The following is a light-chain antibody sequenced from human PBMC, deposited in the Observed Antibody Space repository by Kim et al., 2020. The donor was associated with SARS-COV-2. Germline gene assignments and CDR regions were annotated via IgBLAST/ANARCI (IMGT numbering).Light chain of an antibody. J-gene: IGLJ1*01. CDR1: SSDVGSYNF. CDR2: DVS. Sequence: GQSITISCSGTSSDVGSYNFVAWYQQHAGRAPNLMIFDVSYRPSAVSSRFSGSKSGNTASLTISGLQAEDEADYYCSSYTISSTLVFGTGTKVTVL. CDR3: SSYTISSTLV. V-gene: IGLV2-14*03.